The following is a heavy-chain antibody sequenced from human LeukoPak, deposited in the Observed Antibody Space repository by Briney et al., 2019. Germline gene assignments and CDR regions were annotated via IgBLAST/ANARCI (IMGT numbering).Heavy chain of an antibody. CDR1: GDSISSYY. CDR2: IYYSESH. J-gene: IGHJ6*02. D-gene: IGHD3-3*01. V-gene: IGHV4-59*01. CDR3: ARSGYYYYYYGMDV. Sequence: SETLSLTCTVSGDSISSYYWSWIRQPPGKGLEWIGYIYYSESHNYHTSLKSRVTISVDTSKNQFSLKLSSVTAADTAVYYCARSGYYYYYYGMDVWGQGTTVTVSS.